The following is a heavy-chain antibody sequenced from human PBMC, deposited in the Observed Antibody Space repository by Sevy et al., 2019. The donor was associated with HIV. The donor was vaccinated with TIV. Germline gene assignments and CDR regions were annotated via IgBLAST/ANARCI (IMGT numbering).Heavy chain of an antibody. D-gene: IGHD3-22*01. J-gene: IGHJ6*02. V-gene: IGHV3-66*01. CDR2: IYSDGRT. Sequence: GGSLRLSCAASGLSVSDNYMNWVRQAPGKGLELVSVIYSDGRTYYADSVKGRFTISRDNSKNTLYLHMNNLGPEDTAVYYCARDRYYDASGYYYYYYGMDVWGQGTMVTVSS. CDR1: GLSVSDNY. CDR3: ARDRYYDASGYYYYYYGMDV.